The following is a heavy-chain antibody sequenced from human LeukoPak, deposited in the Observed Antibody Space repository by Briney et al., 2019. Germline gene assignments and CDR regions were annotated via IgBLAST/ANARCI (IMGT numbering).Heavy chain of an antibody. J-gene: IGHJ4*02. V-gene: IGHV3-30*18. CDR2: ISYDGSNK. Sequence: TGGSLRLSCAASGFTFSSYGMHWVRQAPGKGLEWVAVISYDGSNKYYADSVKGRFTISRDNSKNTLYLQMNSLRAEDTAVYYCAKADRTAMGPRGYFDYWGQGTLVTVSS. CDR1: GFTFSSYG. CDR3: AKADRTAMGPRGYFDY. D-gene: IGHD5-18*01.